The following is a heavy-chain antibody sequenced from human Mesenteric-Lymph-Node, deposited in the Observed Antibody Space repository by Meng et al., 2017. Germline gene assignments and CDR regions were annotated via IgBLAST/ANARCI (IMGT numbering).Heavy chain of an antibody. CDR2: IYHSGST. CDR3: ARGIIRYFVWLLSYYYYYGMDV. D-gene: IGHD3-9*01. CDR1: GYSISSGYY. J-gene: IGHJ6*02. V-gene: IGHV4-38-2*02. Sequence: SETLSLTCTVSGYSISSGYYWGWIRQPPGKGLGWIGSIYHSGSTYYNPSLKSRVTISVDTSKNQFSLNLSYVTAADTAVYYCARGIIRYFVWLLSYYYYYGMDVWGQGTTVTVSS.